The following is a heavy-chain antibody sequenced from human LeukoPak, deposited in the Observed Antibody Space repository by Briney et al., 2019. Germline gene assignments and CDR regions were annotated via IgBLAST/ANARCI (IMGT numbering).Heavy chain of an antibody. D-gene: IGHD5-18*01. Sequence: SETLSLTCTVSGGSISSSSYYWGWIRQPPGKGLEWIGSIYYSGSTYYNPSLKSRVTISVDTSKNQFSLKLSSVTAADTAVYYCARLTGYSYGEVVDYWGQGTLVTVSS. J-gene: IGHJ4*02. CDR3: ARLTGYSYGEVVDY. V-gene: IGHV4-39*07. CDR1: GGSISSSSYY. CDR2: IYYSGST.